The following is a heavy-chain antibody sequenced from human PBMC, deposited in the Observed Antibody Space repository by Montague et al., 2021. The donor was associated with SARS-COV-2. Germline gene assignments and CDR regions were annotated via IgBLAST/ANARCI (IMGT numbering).Heavy chain of an antibody. D-gene: IGHD2-2*01. CDR2: INHSGST. CDR3: TREGYQVLWSDYYYYGMDV. Sequence: SETLSLTCAVYGGSFSSYYWSWIRQPPGKGLEWIGEINHSGSTNYNPSLKSRVTISVDTSKNQFSLKLSSVTAADTAVYYCTREGYQVLWSDYYYYGMDVWGQGTPVTVSS. J-gene: IGHJ6*02. CDR1: GGSFSSYY. V-gene: IGHV4-34*01.